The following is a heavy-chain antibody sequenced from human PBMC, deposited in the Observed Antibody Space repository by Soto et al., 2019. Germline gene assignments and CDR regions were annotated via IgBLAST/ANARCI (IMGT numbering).Heavy chain of an antibody. CDR1: GFTFSSYG. CDR2: IWYDGSNK. V-gene: IGHV3-33*01. D-gene: IGHD6-19*01. CDR3: ARGYSSGWYDWFDP. J-gene: IGHJ5*02. Sequence: GGSLRLSCAASGFTFSSYGMHWVRQAPGKGLEWVAVIWYDGSNKYYADSVKGRFTISRDNSKNTLYLQMNSLRAEDTAVYYCARGYSSGWYDWFDPWGQGTLVTRLL.